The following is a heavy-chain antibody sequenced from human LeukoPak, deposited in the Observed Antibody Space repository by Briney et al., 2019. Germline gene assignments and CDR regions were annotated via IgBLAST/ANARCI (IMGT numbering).Heavy chain of an antibody. Sequence: GRSLRLSCVASGLTFGNFWMSWVRHSPGRGLEWVANIHPEGDEKYHVESVMGRFTISRDNAESSLFLQMNGLRAEDTAVYYCARGDAFSGDHWGQGTLVTVSS. CDR1: GLTFGNFW. CDR2: IHPEGDEK. CDR3: ARGDAFSGDH. V-gene: IGHV3-7*04. J-gene: IGHJ4*02.